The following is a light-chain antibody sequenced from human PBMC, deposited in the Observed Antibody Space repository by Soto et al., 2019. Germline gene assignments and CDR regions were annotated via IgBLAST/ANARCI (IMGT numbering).Light chain of an antibody. CDR1: SIDVGGYNY. J-gene: IGLJ2*01. CDR2: DVS. CDR3: SSYTGSAALVI. Sequence: QSALTQPASVSGSLGQSITISCTGTSIDVGGYNYVSWYQQHPGQAPKLLIYDVSHRPSGISYRFSGSKSGNTASLTISGLQAEDEADYYCSSYTGSAALVIFGGGTKVPS. V-gene: IGLV2-14*03.